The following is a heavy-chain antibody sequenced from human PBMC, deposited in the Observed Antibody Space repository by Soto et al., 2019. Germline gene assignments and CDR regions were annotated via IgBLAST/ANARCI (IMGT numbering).Heavy chain of an antibody. CDR3: AGDVIPEIPVDY. D-gene: IGHD3-16*02. CDR1: GFSLTNYD. J-gene: IGHJ4*02. CDR2: ISPDESKI. V-gene: IGHV3-30-3*01. Sequence: QVQLVESGGGVVQPGRSLRLSCTASGFSLTNYDMHWVRQAPGKGLEWVAVISPDESKIFYADSVKGRFTISRDISKNTLYLQVNSLRSEDTAVYFCAGDVIPEIPVDYWGQGTLVIVSS.